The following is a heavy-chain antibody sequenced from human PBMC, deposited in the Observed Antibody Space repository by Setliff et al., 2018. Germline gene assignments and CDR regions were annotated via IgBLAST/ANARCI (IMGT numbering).Heavy chain of an antibody. J-gene: IGHJ6*02. V-gene: IGHV3-23*01. CDR2: ISSTITST. CDR3: ARTSHDNLTGGYYYYCMDV. D-gene: IGHD3-9*01. Sequence: GGSLRLSCAASGFTFSSSAMAWVRQAPGKGLEWVSAISSTITSTYYADSVNGRFTISRDNTKNTLYLQMNSLRAEDTAVYYCARTSHDNLTGGYYYYCMDVWGQGTTVTVSS. CDR1: GFTFSSSA.